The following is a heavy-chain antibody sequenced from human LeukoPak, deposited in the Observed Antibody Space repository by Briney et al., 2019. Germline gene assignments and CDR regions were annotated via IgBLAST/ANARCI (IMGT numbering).Heavy chain of an antibody. CDR3: STLTSRGLSDS. J-gene: IGHJ4*02. CDR1: GFTFTNAW. V-gene: IGHV3-15*07. Sequence: GSLRLSCAASGFTFTNAWMNWVRQAPGKGLEWVGRIKSKADGETIDYAAPVKGRFTFSRDDSKNMLYLQMNSLKSEDTAVYYCSTLTSRGLSDSWGQGTLVTVSS. D-gene: IGHD1-20*01. CDR2: IKSKADGETI.